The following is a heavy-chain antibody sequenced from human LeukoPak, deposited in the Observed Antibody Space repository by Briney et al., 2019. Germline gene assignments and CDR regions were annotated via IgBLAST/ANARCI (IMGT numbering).Heavy chain of an antibody. CDR2: IYHSGST. J-gene: IGHJ4*02. D-gene: IGHD3-10*01. CDR3: ARARKGVIGY. V-gene: IGHV4-30-2*01. CDR1: GGSISSGGSS. Sequence: SETLSLTCAVSGGSISSGGSSWSWIRQPPGKGLEWIGYIYHSGSTYYNPSLKSRVTISVDRSKNQFSLKLSSVTAADTAVYYCARARKGVIGYWGQGTLVTVSS.